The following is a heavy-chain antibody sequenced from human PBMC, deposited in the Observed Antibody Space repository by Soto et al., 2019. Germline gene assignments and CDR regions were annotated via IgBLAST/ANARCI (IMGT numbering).Heavy chain of an antibody. CDR2: IWFDGSNK. CDR3: AKGNYYYDNSGSIFDY. V-gene: IGHV3-33*06. J-gene: IGHJ4*02. D-gene: IGHD3-22*01. CDR1: GFTFSSFG. Sequence: ALRLSCVASGFTFSSFGMHWVRQAPGKGLDWVALIWFDGSNKYYADSVKGRFTIYRDNSKNTLYLQMNSLRAEDTAVYYCAKGNYYYDNSGSIFDYWGQGT.